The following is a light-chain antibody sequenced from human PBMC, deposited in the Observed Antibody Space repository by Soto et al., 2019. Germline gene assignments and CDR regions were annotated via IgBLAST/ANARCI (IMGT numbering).Light chain of an antibody. CDR3: CSSVGSPNWV. J-gene: IGLJ3*02. CDR1: SSDVGSYDR. Sequence: QSVLTQPASVSGSPGQSITISCTGTSSDVGSYDRASWYQQHPGKAPALMIYEVDKRPSGVSNRFSGSKSGNTASLTISGLQAEDEADYFCCSSVGSPNWVFGGGTKLTVL. CDR2: EVD. V-gene: IGLV2-23*02.